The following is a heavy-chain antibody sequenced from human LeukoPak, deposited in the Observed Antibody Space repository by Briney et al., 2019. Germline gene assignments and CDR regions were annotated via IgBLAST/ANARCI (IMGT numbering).Heavy chain of an antibody. J-gene: IGHJ3*02. CDR2: ISVYNGNT. V-gene: IGHV1-18*01. CDR1: GYIFSNYG. D-gene: IGHD3-10*01. CDR3: ARDPRVRGVIVFDI. Sequence: GASVKVSCKASGYIFSNYGISWVRQAPGQGLEWMGWISVYNGNTVYAQNLRDRVTMTTDTSTSTGYMELRSLRSDDTAVYYCARDPRVRGVIVFDIWGQGTMVTVSS.